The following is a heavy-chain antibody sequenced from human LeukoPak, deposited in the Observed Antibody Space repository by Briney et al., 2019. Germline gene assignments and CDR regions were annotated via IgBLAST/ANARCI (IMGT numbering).Heavy chain of an antibody. CDR2: INSSGGST. V-gene: IGHV3-23*01. CDR1: GFTFSSYA. J-gene: IGHJ3*02. CDR3: AKGGDYGDYAAHAIDI. D-gene: IGHD4-17*01. Sequence: SLRFSCAASGFTFSSYAMSWVRQAPGNGRKWFLAINSSGGSTYYAYSVKGRFASSTSNSKNNLYLQRNSLRAKDTSLYSCAKGGDYGDYAAHAIDICGQGTMVTVSS.